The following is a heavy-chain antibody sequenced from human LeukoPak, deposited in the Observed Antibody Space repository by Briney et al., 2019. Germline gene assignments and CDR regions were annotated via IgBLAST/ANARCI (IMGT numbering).Heavy chain of an antibody. J-gene: IGHJ5*02. D-gene: IGHD3-3*01. CDR1: GFTFSSYA. V-gene: IGHV4-34*01. Sequence: LRLSCAASGFTFSSYAMHWVRQPPGKGLEWIGEINHSGSTNYNPSLKSRVTISVDTPKNQFSLKLSSVTAADTAVYYCARGCITIFGVVIITNNWFDPWGQGTLVTVSS. CDR3: ARGCITIFGVVIITNNWFDP. CDR2: INHSGST.